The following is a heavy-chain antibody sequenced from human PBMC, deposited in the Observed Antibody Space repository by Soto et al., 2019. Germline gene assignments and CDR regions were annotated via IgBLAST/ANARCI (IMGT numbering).Heavy chain of an antibody. J-gene: IGHJ4*02. D-gene: IGHD2-15*01. CDR1: GYTFTSYA. CDR3: ARGIVVVAAAFDY. V-gene: IGHV1-3*01. Sequence: GASVKVSCKASGYTFTSYAMHWVRQAPGQRLEWMGWINAGNGNTKYSQKFQGRVTITRDTSASTAYMELSSLRSEDTAVYYCARGIVVVAAAFDYWGQGTLVTVSS. CDR2: INAGNGNT.